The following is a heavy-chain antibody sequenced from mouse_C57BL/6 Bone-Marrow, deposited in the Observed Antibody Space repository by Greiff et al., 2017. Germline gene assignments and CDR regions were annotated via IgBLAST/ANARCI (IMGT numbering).Heavy chain of an antibody. CDR3: ARRGTGTTYWYFDV. CDR1: EYEFPSHD. CDR2: INSDGGST. Sequence: EVKLMESGGGLVQPGESLKLSCESNEYEFPSHDMSWVRKTPEKRLELVAAINSDGGSTYYPEPMERRFIFSRDNTKKPLYLQMSSLRSEDTALYYCARRGTGTTYWYFDVWGTGTTVTVSS. J-gene: IGHJ1*03. D-gene: IGHD4-1*01. V-gene: IGHV5-2*01.